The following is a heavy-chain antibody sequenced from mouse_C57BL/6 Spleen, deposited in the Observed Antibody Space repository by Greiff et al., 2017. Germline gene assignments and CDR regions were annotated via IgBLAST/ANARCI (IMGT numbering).Heavy chain of an antibody. CDR3: ARRGGFGGYFDY. CDR1: GYTFTDYN. Sequence: EVQLQQSGPELVKPGASVKMSCKASGYTFTDYNMHWVKQSHGKSLEWIGYINPNNGGTSYNQKFKGKATLTVNKSSSTAYMELRSLTSEDSAVYYCARRGGFGGYFDYWGQGTTLTVSS. V-gene: IGHV1-22*01. J-gene: IGHJ2*01. CDR2: INPNNGGT.